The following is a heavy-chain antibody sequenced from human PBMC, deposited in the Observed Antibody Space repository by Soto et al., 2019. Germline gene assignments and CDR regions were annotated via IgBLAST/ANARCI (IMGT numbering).Heavy chain of an antibody. V-gene: IGHV1-69*12. CDR3: ASWLKGPDIGNYYYGMDV. J-gene: IGHJ6*02. D-gene: IGHD2-15*01. Sequence: QVQLVQSGAEVKKPGPSGKVSSKASGGAFSDYALSWVRQAPGQGLEWLGGIMLIFSAPDYAQKFQGRVTITADEFTRTAYMEMNSLRSEDTAVYYCASWLKGPDIGNYYYGMDVWGQGTTVTVS. CDR1: GGAFSDYA. CDR2: IMLIFSAP.